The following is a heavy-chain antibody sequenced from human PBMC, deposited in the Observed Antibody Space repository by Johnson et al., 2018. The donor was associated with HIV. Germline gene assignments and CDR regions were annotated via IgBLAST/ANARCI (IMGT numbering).Heavy chain of an antibody. CDR2: IWYDGSNK. V-gene: IGHV3-33*03. D-gene: IGHD3-10*01. Sequence: QEQLVESGGGLVQPGGSLRLSCAVSGFSFRNYWMEWVRQAPGKGLEWVAVIWYDGSNKYYANSVKGRFTISRDNSKNSLYLQMNSLRAEDTALYYCAKTALFQSIWDAFDIWGQGTMVTVSS. CDR3: AKTALFQSIWDAFDI. CDR1: GFSFRNYW. J-gene: IGHJ3*02.